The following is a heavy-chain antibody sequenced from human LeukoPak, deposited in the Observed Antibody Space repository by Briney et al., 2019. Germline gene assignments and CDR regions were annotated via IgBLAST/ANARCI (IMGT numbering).Heavy chain of an antibody. CDR3: SRETYYYDSSDYYYDRVAFDI. CDR1: GFTFNNYW. Sequence: GGSLRLSCAASGFTFNNYWMSWVRQAPGKGLEWVAIINQDGSETYYVDSVKGRFTISRDNAKNSLYLQMKSMRAEDTAVYYCSRETYYYDSSDYYYDRVAFDIWGQGTMVTVSS. D-gene: IGHD3-22*01. J-gene: IGHJ3*02. V-gene: IGHV3-7*04. CDR2: INQDGSET.